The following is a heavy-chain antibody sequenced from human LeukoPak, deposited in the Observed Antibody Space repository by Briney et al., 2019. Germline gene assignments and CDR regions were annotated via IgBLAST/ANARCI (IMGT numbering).Heavy chain of an antibody. CDR3: ARGQLLGYYDFWSGYLFGNWFDP. D-gene: IGHD3-3*01. Sequence: ASVKVSCKASGYTFTSYDINWVRQATGQGLEWMGWLNPNSGNTGYAQKFQGRVTITRNTSISTAYMELSSLRSEDTAVYYCARGQLLGYYDFWSGYLFGNWFDPWGQGTLVTVSS. CDR1: GYTFTSYD. V-gene: IGHV1-8*03. CDR2: LNPNSGNT. J-gene: IGHJ5*02.